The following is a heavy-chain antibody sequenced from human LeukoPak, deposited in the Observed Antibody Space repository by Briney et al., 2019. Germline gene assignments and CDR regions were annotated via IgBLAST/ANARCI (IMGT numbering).Heavy chain of an antibody. CDR3: ARGSGTCSLGFDY. V-gene: IGHV3-48*01. J-gene: IGHJ4*02. CDR2: ISSGSGTI. Sequence: GGSLRLSCAASGFTFSTYSMNWVRQAPGKGLEWFSYISSGSGTIYYADSVKGRFTISRDNAKNSLYLQMNSLRAEDTAVYYCARGSGTCSLGFDYWGQGTLVTVSS. CDR1: GFTFSTYS. D-gene: IGHD1-26*01.